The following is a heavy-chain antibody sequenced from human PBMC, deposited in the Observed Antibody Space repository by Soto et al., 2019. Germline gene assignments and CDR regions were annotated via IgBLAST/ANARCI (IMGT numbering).Heavy chain of an antibody. Sequence: QVQLVQSGSEVKMPGSSVKVSCKTSGGTFSRHAINWVRQAPGQGLEWIGGIIPLFGTTNYAQKFKGRVTISADESSSTAYMELSSLTSEDAAVYYCARAAIHGSSWSFWFDPWGQGTLVTVSS. CDR2: IIPLFGTT. CDR1: GGTFSRHA. J-gene: IGHJ5*02. D-gene: IGHD6-13*01. CDR3: ARAAIHGSSWSFWFDP. V-gene: IGHV1-69*01.